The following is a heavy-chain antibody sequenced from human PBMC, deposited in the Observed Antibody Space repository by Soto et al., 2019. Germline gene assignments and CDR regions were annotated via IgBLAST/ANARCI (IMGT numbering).Heavy chain of an antibody. D-gene: IGHD2-2*01. V-gene: IGHV4-30-4*01. Sequence: PSENLSHTYTGSAGSISRGDYYWCWIRQPTGKGLEWIGYIYYSGSTYYNPSLKSRVTISVDTSKNQFSLKLSSVTAADTAVYYCARVGFFSCTGDHRDL. CDR2: IYYSGST. J-gene: IGHJ2*01. CDR1: AGSISRGDYY. CDR3: ARVGFFSCTGDHRDL.